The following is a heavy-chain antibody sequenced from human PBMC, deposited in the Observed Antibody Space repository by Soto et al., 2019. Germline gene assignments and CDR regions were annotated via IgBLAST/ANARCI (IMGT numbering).Heavy chain of an antibody. CDR3: ARAGHSSSSEGANWFDP. D-gene: IGHD6-6*01. V-gene: IGHV4-34*09. CDR1: GGSFSGYF. J-gene: IGHJ5*02. CDR2: INHSGIT. Sequence: LSLTCTVSGGSFSGYFWTWIRQPPGKGLEWLAEINHSGITNYNPSVESRVSMSVDTSKNQFSLQLSSVTAADTAVYYCARAGHSSSSEGANWFDPWGQGTLVTVSS.